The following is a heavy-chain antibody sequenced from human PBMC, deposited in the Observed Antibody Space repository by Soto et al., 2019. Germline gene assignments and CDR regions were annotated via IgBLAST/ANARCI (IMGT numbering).Heavy chain of an antibody. CDR1: GGSFSGYY. Sequence: SETLSLTCAVYGGSFSGYYWSWIRQPPGKGLEWIGEINHSGSTNYNPSLKSRVTISVDTSKNQFSLKLSSVTAADTAVYYCARVQAQVGATDYWGQGTLVTVSS. CDR3: ARVQAQVGATDY. J-gene: IGHJ4*02. CDR2: INHSGST. D-gene: IGHD1-26*01. V-gene: IGHV4-34*01.